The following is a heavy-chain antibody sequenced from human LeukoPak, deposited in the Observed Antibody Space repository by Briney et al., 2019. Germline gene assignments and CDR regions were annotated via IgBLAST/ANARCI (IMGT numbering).Heavy chain of an antibody. D-gene: IGHD3-9*01. CDR2: IYYSGST. J-gene: IGHJ4*02. Sequence: SETLSLTCTVSGGSISSSSYYWGWIRQPPGKGLEWIGSIYYSGSTYYNPSLKSRVTISVDTSKNQFSLKLSSVTAADTAVYYCARSDYDILTGPPDYWGQGTLVTVSS. CDR1: GGSISSSSYY. V-gene: IGHV4-39*07. CDR3: ARSDYDILTGPPDY.